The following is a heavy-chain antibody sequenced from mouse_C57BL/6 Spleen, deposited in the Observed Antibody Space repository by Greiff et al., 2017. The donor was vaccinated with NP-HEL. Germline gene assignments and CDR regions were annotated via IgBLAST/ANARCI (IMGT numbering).Heavy chain of an antibody. Sequence: QVQLQQPGAELVKPGASVKLSCKASGYTFTSYWMHWVKQRPGQGLEWIGRIDPKSGGTKYNEKFKGKATLTVDKPSSTAYMQLSSLTSEDSAVYYCARGATVVAKGFAYWGQGTTLTVSA. CDR3: ARGATVVAKGFAY. J-gene: IGHJ2*01. D-gene: IGHD1-1*01. CDR1: GYTFTSYW. V-gene: IGHV1-72*01. CDR2: IDPKSGGT.